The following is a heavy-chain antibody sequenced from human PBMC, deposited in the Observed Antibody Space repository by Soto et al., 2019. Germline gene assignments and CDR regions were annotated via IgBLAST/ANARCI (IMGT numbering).Heavy chain of an antibody. V-gene: IGHV4-61*01. CDR1: GVSVSGGTYC. J-gene: IGHJ4*02. D-gene: IGHD1-26*01. CDR3: ARGAPPWWVGAKTFDY. Sequence: SETLSLTCSVSGVSVSGGTYCWSWVRQPPGKGLEWIGYAFYTGSTKYNPSLNRRVTISVDTSRNQCSLNLRSVTAADTAVYYCARGAPPWWVGAKTFDYWGQGALVTVSS. CDR2: AFYTGST.